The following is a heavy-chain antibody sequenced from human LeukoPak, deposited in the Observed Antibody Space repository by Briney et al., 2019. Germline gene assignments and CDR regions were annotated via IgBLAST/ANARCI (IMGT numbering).Heavy chain of an antibody. CDR2: ISSSSTYI. CDR3: ARGKYGYSYFEY. V-gene: IGHV3-21*01. Sequence: GGSLRLSCAASGFTFGSYSINWVRQAPGKGLEWVSSISSSSTYINYADSVKGRFTISRDNAKNSLYLQMNSLRAEDTAVYYCARGKYGYSYFEYWGQGTLVTVPS. D-gene: IGHD5-18*01. J-gene: IGHJ4*02. CDR1: GFTFGSYS.